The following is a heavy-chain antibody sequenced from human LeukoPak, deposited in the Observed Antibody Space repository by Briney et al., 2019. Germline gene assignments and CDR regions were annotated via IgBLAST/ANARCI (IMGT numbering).Heavy chain of an antibody. D-gene: IGHD6-19*01. CDR2: IRGDGSDK. V-gene: IGHV3-7*01. J-gene: IGHJ4*02. Sequence: GGSLRLSCVGSGFTFSSYWMNWVRQAPGKGLEWVAVIRGDGSDKYYVDSVKGRFTISRDNTKNSVNLQMNSLRAEDTAVYYCGSGAGWTFNYWAREPWSPSP. CDR1: GFTFSSYW. CDR3: GSGAGWTFNY.